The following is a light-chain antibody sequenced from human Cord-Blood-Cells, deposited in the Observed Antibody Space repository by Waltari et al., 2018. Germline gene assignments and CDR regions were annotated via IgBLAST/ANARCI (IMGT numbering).Light chain of an antibody. CDR3: CSYAGSSTYVV. V-gene: IGLV2-23*01. CDR2: EGS. Sequence: QSALTQPASVSGSPGQSITISCTGTSSDVGSYNLVSWYQQHPGKAPKLMIYEGSKRPSGVSNRFPGSRSDNPAYLTFSGLQAEDEADYYCCSYAGSSTYVVFGGGTKLTVL. J-gene: IGLJ2*01. CDR1: SSDVGSYNL.